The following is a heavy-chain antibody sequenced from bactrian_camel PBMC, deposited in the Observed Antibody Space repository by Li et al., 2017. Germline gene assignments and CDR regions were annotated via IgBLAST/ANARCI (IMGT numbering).Heavy chain of an antibody. CDR2: INSGGGSA. CDR3: AAEPRGSAY. J-gene: IGHJ4*01. D-gene: IGHD3*01. V-gene: IGHV3S42*01. CDR1: GPTYTSAFRA. Sequence: VQLVESGGGSVQAGGSLTLSCVASGPTYTSAFRALGWFRQAPGKGLEWVSTINSGGGSANYADSVKGRFTISRDNAKNTLFLQLNSLKTEDTAMYYCAAEPRGSAYWGRGTQVTVS.